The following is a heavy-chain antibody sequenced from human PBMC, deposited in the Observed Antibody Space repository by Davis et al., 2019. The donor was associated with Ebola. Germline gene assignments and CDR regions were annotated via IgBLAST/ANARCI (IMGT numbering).Heavy chain of an antibody. J-gene: IGHJ4*02. D-gene: IGHD6-19*01. V-gene: IGHV5-51*01. CDR1: GNNFTTYW. Sequence: GESLKISCQGSGNNFTTYWIGWVRQMPGQGLEWMGIIYPNDSDTRYSPSFQGQVTISADKSISTAYLQWSSLKASDTAIYYCTSLNSVPGPPYWGQGTLVTVSS. CDR2: IYPNDSDT. CDR3: TSLNSVPGPPY.